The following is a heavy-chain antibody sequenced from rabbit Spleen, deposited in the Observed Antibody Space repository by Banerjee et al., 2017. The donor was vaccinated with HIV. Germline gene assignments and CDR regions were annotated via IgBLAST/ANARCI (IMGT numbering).Heavy chain of an antibody. CDR3: ARDIPGSNYAWDL. Sequence: QSLEESGGDLVKPGASLTLTCTASGFPFSDKAVMCWVRQAPGKGLEWIACINAVTGKAVYASWAKGRFTFSKTSSTTVTLQMTSLTAADTATYACARDIPGSNYAWDLWGQGTLVTVS. CDR1: GFPFSDKAV. D-gene: IGHD8-1*01. V-gene: IGHV1S40*01. J-gene: IGHJ4*01. CDR2: INAVTGKA.